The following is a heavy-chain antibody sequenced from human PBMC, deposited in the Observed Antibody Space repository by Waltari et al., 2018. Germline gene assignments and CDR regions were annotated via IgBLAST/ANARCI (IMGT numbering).Heavy chain of an antibody. Sequence: QVQLQESGPGLVKPSQTLSLTCTVSGGSISSGSSYWSWIRQPAGKGLEWIGRIYTSGSTNYNPYLKSRVTISVDTSKNQFSLKLSSVTAADTAVYYCARGSRGLPPGYWGQGTLVTVSS. CDR1: GGSISSGSSY. J-gene: IGHJ4*02. CDR2: IYTSGST. CDR3: ARGSRGLPPGY. D-gene: IGHD2-15*01. V-gene: IGHV4-61*02.